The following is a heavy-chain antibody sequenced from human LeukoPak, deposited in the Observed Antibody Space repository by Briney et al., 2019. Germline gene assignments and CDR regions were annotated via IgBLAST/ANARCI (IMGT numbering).Heavy chain of an antibody. V-gene: IGHV3-21*04. CDR3: ARARDSSGYDLRITHSFPDY. Sequence: DSVKGRFTISRDNGKNSLYLQMNTLKAQDTPVYFCARARDSSGYDLRITHSFPDYWGQGTLVTVSS. D-gene: IGHD3-22*01. J-gene: IGHJ4*02.